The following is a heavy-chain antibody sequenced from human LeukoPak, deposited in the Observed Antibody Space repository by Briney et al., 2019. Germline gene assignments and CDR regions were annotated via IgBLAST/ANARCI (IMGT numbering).Heavy chain of an antibody. CDR2: ISDSGGST. J-gene: IGHJ6*02. Sequence: GGSLRLSCSASGFPFSSYAMHWVRQAPGKGLEYVSAISDSGGSTYYADSVKGRFTISRDNSKNTLYLQMSSLRAEDTAMYFCVRGYSFGPYGMDVWGQGTTVTVSS. CDR1: GFPFSSYA. CDR3: VRGYSFGPYGMDV. D-gene: IGHD2-15*01. V-gene: IGHV3-64D*09.